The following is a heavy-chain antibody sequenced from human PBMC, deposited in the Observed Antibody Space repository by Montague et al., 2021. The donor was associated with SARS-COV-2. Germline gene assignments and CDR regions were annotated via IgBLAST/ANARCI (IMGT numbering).Heavy chain of an antibody. CDR2: IYYTEIT. V-gene: IGHV4-39*01. CDR3: AGPRPGSPNNWFDT. D-gene: IGHD6-6*01. J-gene: IGHJ5*02. Sequence: SETLSLTCSVSGGSFSSTSFYWGWIRQSPGKGLEWVANIYYTEITYYHPSLKSRVTLSVNPSTNQFFLKLTSVTAADSAVSYCAGPRPGSPNNWFDTWGQGILVTVSS. CDR1: GGSFSSTSFY.